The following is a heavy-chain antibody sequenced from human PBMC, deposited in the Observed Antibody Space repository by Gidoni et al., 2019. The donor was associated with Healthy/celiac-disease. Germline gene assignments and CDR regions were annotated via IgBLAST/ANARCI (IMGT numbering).Heavy chain of an antibody. J-gene: IGHJ4*02. CDR1: GGSFSYYY. Sequence: QVQLQQWGAGLLKPSEPLSLTCAVYGGSFSYYYWSWIRQPPGKGLEWIGEINHSGSTNYNPSLKSRVTISVDTSKNQFSLKLSSVTAADTAVYYCARGRGGHMIVPRPFFDYWGQGTLVTVSS. CDR2: INHSGST. CDR3: ARGRGGHMIVPRPFFDY. D-gene: IGHD3-22*01. V-gene: IGHV4-34*01.